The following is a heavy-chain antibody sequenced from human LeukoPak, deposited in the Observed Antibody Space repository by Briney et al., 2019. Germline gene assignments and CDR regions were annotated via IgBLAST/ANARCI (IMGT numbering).Heavy chain of an antibody. Sequence: PSETLSLTCAVYGGSFSGYYWSWIRQPPGKGLEWIGEINHSGSTNYNPSLKGRVTISVDTSKNQFSLKLSSVTAADTAVYYCARERKYCSGGSSYYYYYYMDVWGKGTTVTVSS. V-gene: IGHV4-34*01. CDR3: ARERKYCSGGSSYYYYYYMDV. D-gene: IGHD2-15*01. CDR1: GGSFSGYY. J-gene: IGHJ6*03. CDR2: INHSGST.